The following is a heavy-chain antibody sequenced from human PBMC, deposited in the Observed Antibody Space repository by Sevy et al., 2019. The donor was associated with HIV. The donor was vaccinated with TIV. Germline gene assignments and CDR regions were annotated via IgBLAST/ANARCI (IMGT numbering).Heavy chain of an antibody. CDR1: GFTFSSYA. Sequence: GGSLRLSCAASGFTFSSYAMHWVRQAPGKGLEWVAVISYDGSNKYYADSVKGRFTISRDNSKNTLYLQMNSLRAEDTAVYYCARGGGITMVRGGIHDYRYYGMDVWGQGTTVTVSS. V-gene: IGHV3-30-3*01. J-gene: IGHJ6*02. CDR3: ARGGGITMVRGGIHDYRYYGMDV. CDR2: ISYDGSNK. D-gene: IGHD3-10*01.